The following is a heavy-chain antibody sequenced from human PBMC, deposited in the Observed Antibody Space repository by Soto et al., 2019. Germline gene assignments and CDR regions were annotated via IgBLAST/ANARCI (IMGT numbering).Heavy chain of an antibody. V-gene: IGHV1-2*04. D-gene: IGHD3-22*01. CDR1: GYTFTGYY. CDR2: INPNSGGT. J-gene: IGHJ3*02. Sequence: ASVNVSCKSSGYTFTGYYMHWVRQAPGQGLEWMGWINPNSGGTNYAQKFQGWVTMTRDTSISTAYMELSRLRSDDTAVYYCAVKGFIYDSSGFDAFDIWGQGTMVTVSS. CDR3: AVKGFIYDSSGFDAFDI.